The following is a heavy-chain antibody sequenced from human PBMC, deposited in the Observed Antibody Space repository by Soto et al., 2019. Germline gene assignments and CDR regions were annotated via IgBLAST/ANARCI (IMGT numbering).Heavy chain of an antibody. CDR3: ARDRIPTGMDV. V-gene: IGHV3-66*01. CDR2: IYSDGST. Sequence: EVQLVESGGGLVQPGGSLRLSCAASGFTVSSNYMSWVRQAPGKGLEWVSVIYSDGSTYYADSVKGRFTISRDNSKNTLHLQMNSLRAEDTAVYYCARDRIPTGMDVWGQGTTVTVSS. J-gene: IGHJ6*02. CDR1: GFTVSSNY.